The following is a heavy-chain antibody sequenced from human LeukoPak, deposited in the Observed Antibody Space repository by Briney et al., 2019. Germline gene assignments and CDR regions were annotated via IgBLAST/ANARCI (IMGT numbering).Heavy chain of an antibody. V-gene: IGHV3-64D*06. CDR2: ISSNGRNT. CDR3: VCGGRREDDAFDI. D-gene: IGHD4-23*01. J-gene: IGHJ3*02. CDR1: GFTFSSYA. Sequence: PGGSLRLSCSASGFTFSSYAMHWVRQAPGKGLEYVSAISSNGRNTYYGDSVKGRITISRDNSKNTLYLQMSSLRAEDTAVYYCVCGGRREDDAFDIWGQGTMVTVSS.